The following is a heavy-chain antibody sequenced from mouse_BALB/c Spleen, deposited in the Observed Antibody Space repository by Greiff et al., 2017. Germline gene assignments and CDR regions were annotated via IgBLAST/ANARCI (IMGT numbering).Heavy chain of an antibody. Sequence: EVQVVESGGGLVQPGGSRKLSCAASGFTFSSFGMHWVRQAPEKGLEWVAYISSGSSTIYYADTVKGRFTISRDNPKNTLFLQMTSLRSEDTAMYYCASYGYPFAYWGQGTLVTVSA. CDR1: GFTFSSFG. CDR3: ASYGYPFAY. D-gene: IGHD2-2*01. J-gene: IGHJ3*01. CDR2: ISSGSSTI. V-gene: IGHV5-17*02.